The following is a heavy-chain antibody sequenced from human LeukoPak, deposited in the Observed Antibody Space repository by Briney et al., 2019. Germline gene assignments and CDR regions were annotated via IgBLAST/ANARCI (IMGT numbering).Heavy chain of an antibody. Sequence: PSETLSLTCTVSNDSISPLYWGWIRQPPGKGLEFIGYIFYSGTTNFNPSLKSRVTLSVDTSKNQFSLRVTSVTAADTAVYYCAREPDRIRFDPWGQGTLVTVSS. D-gene: IGHD1-14*01. V-gene: IGHV4-59*11. CDR1: NDSISPLY. J-gene: IGHJ5*02. CDR2: IFYSGTT. CDR3: AREPDRIRFDP.